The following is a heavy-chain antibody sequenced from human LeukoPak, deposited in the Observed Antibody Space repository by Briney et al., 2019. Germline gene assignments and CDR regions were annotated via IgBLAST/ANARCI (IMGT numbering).Heavy chain of an antibody. CDR2: INSDGSSA. D-gene: IGHD5-18*01. CDR3: ARDEGSYPYASFSYCYFAL. J-gene: IGHJ2*01. V-gene: IGHV3-74*01. Sequence: GGSLRLSCAASEFTFSSYWMHWVRQAPGKGLVWVSRINSDGSSASYADSVKGRFTISRDNAKNTLYLQMNSLGAEDTAFYYCARDEGSYPYASFSYCYFALWGRGTLVTVSS. CDR1: EFTFSSYW.